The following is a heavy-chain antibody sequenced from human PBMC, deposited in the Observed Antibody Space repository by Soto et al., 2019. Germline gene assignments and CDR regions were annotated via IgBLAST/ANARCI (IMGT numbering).Heavy chain of an antibody. V-gene: IGHV1-69*01. Sequence: QVQLVQSGAEVKKPGSSVKVSCKASGGTFSSYAISWVRQAPGQGLEWMGGIIPIFGTANYAQKFQGRVTITADESTSTAFMELSSLRSEDTAVYYCGRDGPGYCSSTSCYTLYNWFDHWGQGTLVTVSS. J-gene: IGHJ5*02. CDR1: GGTFSSYA. CDR2: IIPIFGTA. D-gene: IGHD2-2*02. CDR3: GRDGPGYCSSTSCYTLYNWFDH.